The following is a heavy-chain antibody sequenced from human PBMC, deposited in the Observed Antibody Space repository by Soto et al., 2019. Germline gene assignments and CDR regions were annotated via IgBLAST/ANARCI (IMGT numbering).Heavy chain of an antibody. Sequence: GASVKVSCKASGGTFSSYAISWVRQAPGQGLEWMGGIIPIFGTANYAQKFQGRVTITADKSTGTAYMELSSLRSEDTAVYYCARSIPYCSSPSCHHYYNYYGMDVWGQGTRVTVSS. D-gene: IGHD2-2*01. CDR1: GGTFSSYA. V-gene: IGHV1-69*06. CDR3: ARSIPYCSSPSCHHYYNYYGMDV. CDR2: IIPIFGTA. J-gene: IGHJ6*02.